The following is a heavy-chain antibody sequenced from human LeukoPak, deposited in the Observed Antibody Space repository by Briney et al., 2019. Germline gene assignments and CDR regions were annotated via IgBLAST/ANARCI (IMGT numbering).Heavy chain of an antibody. CDR1: GDSVSSNSAA. CDR3: ARGIWDCSSTSCYNPPPYYYYYYMDV. V-gene: IGHV6-1*01. CDR2: TYYRSKWYN. Sequence: SQTLSLTCAISGDSVSSNSAAWNWIRQSPSRGLERLGRTYYRSKWYNDYAVSVKSRITINPDTSKNQFSLQLNSVTPEDTAVYYCARGIWDCSSTSCYNPPPYYYYYYMDVWGKGTTVTVSS. J-gene: IGHJ6*03. D-gene: IGHD2-2*02.